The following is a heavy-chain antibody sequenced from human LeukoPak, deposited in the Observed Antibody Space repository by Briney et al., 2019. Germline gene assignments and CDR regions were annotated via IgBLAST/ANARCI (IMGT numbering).Heavy chain of an antibody. D-gene: IGHD6-19*01. V-gene: IGHV4-34*01. Sequence: SETLSLTCAVYGGSFSGYYWSWIRQPPGKGLEWIGEINHSGSTNYNPSLKSRVTISVDTSKNQFSLKLSSVTAANTAVYYCARRIAVAGDFDYWGQGTLVTVSS. CDR2: INHSGST. J-gene: IGHJ4*02. CDR3: ARRIAVAGDFDY. CDR1: GGSFSGYY.